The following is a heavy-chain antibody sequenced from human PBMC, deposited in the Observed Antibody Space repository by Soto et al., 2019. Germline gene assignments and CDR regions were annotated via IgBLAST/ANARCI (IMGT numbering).Heavy chain of an antibody. CDR2: INHSGST. Sequence: PSETLSLTCAVYGGSFSGYYWSWIRPSPGKGLEWIGEINHSGSTNYNPSLKSRVTISVDTSKNQFSLRLSSVTAADTAVYYCARGRCSTASCYRAKDDYYGMEVWGQGTTVTVSS. D-gene: IGHD2-2*01. CDR1: GGSFSGYY. J-gene: IGHJ6*02. CDR3: ARGRCSTASCYRAKDDYYGMEV. V-gene: IGHV4-34*01.